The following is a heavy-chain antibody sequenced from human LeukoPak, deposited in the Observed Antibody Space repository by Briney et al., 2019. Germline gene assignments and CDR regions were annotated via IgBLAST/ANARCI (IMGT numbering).Heavy chain of an antibody. Sequence: PGGSLRLSCAASGFTFINYAMSWVRQAPGKGLEWVSTIAGSGRSTYYADSVKGRFTISRDNSKNTLFLQMNSLRADDTAVYYCAKIAVAGYYFYSMDVWGRGTTVTVSS. D-gene: IGHD6-19*01. J-gene: IGHJ6*03. CDR1: GFTFINYA. CDR3: AKIAVAGYYFYSMDV. V-gene: IGHV3-23*01. CDR2: IAGSGRST.